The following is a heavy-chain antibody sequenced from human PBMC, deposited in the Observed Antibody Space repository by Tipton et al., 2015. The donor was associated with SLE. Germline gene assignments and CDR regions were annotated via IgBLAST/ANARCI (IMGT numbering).Heavy chain of an antibody. Sequence: RSLRLSCAVSGITFSTYPFHWVRQAPGKGLDWVATISYDGSSKYYADSVKGRFTISRDNSKSTLYLQMSSVRAEDTAVYYCATYSGSTQRYYYGMDVWGQGTTVTVSS. V-gene: IGHV3-30*14. D-gene: IGHD1-26*01. CDR3: ATYSGSTQRYYYGMDV. J-gene: IGHJ6*02. CDR1: GITFSTYP. CDR2: ISYDGSSK.